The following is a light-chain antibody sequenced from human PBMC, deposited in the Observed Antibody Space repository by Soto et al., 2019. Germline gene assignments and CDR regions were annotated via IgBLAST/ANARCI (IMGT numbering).Light chain of an antibody. CDR3: CSYAGGRTFVV. CDR2: EVN. V-gene: IGLV2-23*02. CDR1: SSVIGSYNL. J-gene: IGLJ3*02. Sequence: QSALSQPASVSGSPGQSVTISCTGTSSVIGSYNLVSWYHHHPGQAPKLVIYEVNKRPSVDSNRFSGSKSGNTASLTIAGLQPEDEGEYYCCSYAGGRTFVVFGGGTKVTVL.